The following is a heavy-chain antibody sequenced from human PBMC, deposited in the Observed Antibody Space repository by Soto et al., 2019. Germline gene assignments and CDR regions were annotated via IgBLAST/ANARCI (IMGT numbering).Heavy chain of an antibody. CDR2: IKSDGSRK. CDR3: ARSDWFDP. J-gene: IGHJ5*02. CDR1: GFTFSTYW. Sequence: EVQLVESGGGLVQPGGSLRLSCAASGFTFSTYWMHWVRQAQGKGLVWVSRIKSDGSRKTYADSVKGRFTITRDNSKNTLYLQMNSQRVEETAVYYCARSDWFDPWGHGTLVTVSS. V-gene: IGHV3-74*01.